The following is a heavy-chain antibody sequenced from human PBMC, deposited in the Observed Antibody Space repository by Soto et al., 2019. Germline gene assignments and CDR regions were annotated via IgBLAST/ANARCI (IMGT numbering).Heavy chain of an antibody. D-gene: IGHD6-6*01. CDR3: ASSEYSSSSADY. CDR2: IYSGGST. J-gene: IGHJ4*02. CDR1: GFTVISNY. V-gene: IGHV3-53*01. Sequence: PGGSLRLSCAASGFTVISNYMSWVRQAPGKGLEWVSVIYSGGSTYYADSVKGRFTISRDNSKNTLYLQMNSLRAEDTAVYYCASSEYSSSSADYWGQGTLVTVSS.